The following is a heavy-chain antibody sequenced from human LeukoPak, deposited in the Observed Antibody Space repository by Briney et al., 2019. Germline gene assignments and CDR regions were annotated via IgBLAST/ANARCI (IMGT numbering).Heavy chain of an antibody. CDR1: GYTFTIFY. J-gene: IGHJ4*02. CDR3: ARDRVSTIGDFDC. V-gene: IGHV1-2*02. Sequence: ASVRVPCKASGYTFTIFYIHWVRQAPGQGLEWVGWLNPNSGATNYAQKFEGRVTMTRDTSISTAYLDLSSLGSDDTAGYYCARDRVSTIGDFDCWGQGTLVTVSS. CDR2: LNPNSGAT. D-gene: IGHD5/OR15-5a*01.